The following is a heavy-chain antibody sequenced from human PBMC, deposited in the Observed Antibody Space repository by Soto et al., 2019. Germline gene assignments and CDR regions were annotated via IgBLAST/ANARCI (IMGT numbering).Heavy chain of an antibody. CDR3: ARDRDDYSNYYYGMDV. CDR1: GFTLSSYS. D-gene: IGHD4-4*01. CDR2: ISSSSSTI. Sequence: EVQLVESGGGLVQPGGSLRLSCAASGFTLSSYSMNWVRQAPGKGLEWVSYISSSSSTIYYADYVKGRFTISRDNAKNSLYQQMNSLRDEDTAGYYCARDRDDYSNYYYGMDVWGQGPTVTVSS. J-gene: IGHJ6*02. V-gene: IGHV3-48*02.